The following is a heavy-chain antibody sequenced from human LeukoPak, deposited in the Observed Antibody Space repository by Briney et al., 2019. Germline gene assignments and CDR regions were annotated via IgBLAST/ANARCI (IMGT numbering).Heavy chain of an antibody. J-gene: IGHJ4*02. Sequence: GASVKVSCKASGYSFSDYNMHWVRQAPGQGPEGMGWINPNNGDTTYAQKFQGRVTLTSDTSTSTAYMDLSRLTSDDTAVYYCARGRRSYDSSGYYYDYWGQGTLVTVSS. CDR3: ARGRRSYDSSGYYYDY. CDR1: GYSFSDYN. D-gene: IGHD3-22*01. V-gene: IGHV1-2*02. CDR2: INPNNGDT.